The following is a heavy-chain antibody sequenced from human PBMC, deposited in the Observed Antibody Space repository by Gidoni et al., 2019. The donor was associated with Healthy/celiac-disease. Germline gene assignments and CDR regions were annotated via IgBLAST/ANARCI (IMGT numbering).Heavy chain of an antibody. Sequence: EVQLVESGGGLVQPGGSLRLRCASSGFHFSTNYMSWVRQAPGKGLEWVAVIYSGGSTYYADSVKGRFTISRDNSKNTLYLQMNSLRAEDTAVYYCASPTVPDYYYGMDVWGQGTTVTVSS. D-gene: IGHD4-17*01. CDR3: ASPTVPDYYYGMDV. CDR2: IYSGGST. CDR1: GFHFSTNY. V-gene: IGHV3-66*01. J-gene: IGHJ6*02.